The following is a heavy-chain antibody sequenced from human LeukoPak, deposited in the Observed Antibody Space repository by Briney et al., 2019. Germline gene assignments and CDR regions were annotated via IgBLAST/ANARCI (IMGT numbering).Heavy chain of an antibody. D-gene: IGHD3-16*01. J-gene: IGHJ2*01. CDR3: VTGHYDSRMYFDL. V-gene: IGHV3-74*01. CDR1: GLTFNTYW. CDR2: IKFDDSLA. Sequence: GGSLRLSCGASGLTFNTYWIHWVRQAPGKGLVWVSQIKFDDSLASYADSVKGRFTISRDNTKNTLYLQMNSLRSEDTGVYYCVTGHYDSRMYFDLWGRGTLVIVSS.